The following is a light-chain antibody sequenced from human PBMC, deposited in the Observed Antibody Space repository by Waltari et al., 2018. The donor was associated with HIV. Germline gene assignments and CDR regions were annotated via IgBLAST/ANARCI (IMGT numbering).Light chain of an antibody. Sequence: DIVMTQSPNSLAVSLGERATIHCRSSRTILYSSNNQNYLAWYQQKPGQSPKVLIYWASTRASGVPDRFSGSGSGTNCSLTISSLQSDDVAVYFCQQYYTIGPTFGGGTKVE. CDR3: QQYYTIGPT. V-gene: IGKV4-1*01. CDR2: WAS. J-gene: IGKJ4*01. CDR1: RTILYSSNNQNY.